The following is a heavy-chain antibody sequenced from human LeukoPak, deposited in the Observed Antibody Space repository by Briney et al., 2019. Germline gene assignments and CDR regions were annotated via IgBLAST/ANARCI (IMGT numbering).Heavy chain of an antibody. CDR2: IKEDGSQI. D-gene: IGHD6-19*01. CDR3: SGSSGWLFDY. V-gene: IGHV3-7*01. CDR1: GFTFNNYW. J-gene: IGHJ4*02. Sequence: GGSLRLSCAGTGFTFNNYWMNWVRQAPGKGLEWVANIKEDGSQIYYVDSVKGRFTISRDNAKNSVYLQMNSLRAEDTAVYYCSGSSGWLFDYWGQGTLVAVSS.